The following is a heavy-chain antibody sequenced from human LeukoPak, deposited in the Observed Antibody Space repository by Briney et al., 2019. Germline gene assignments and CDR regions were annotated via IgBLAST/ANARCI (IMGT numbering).Heavy chain of an antibody. Sequence: GGSLRLSCAASGFTFSSYSMNWVRQAPGKGLEWVSSITSSGNYKYYGDPVKGRFTISRDNAKNSLYLEMNSLRVEDTAVYYCARDDYGGNSGFDYWGQGTLVTVSS. J-gene: IGHJ4*02. CDR3: ARDDYGGNSGFDY. V-gene: IGHV3-21*01. D-gene: IGHD4-23*01. CDR1: GFTFSSYS. CDR2: ITSSGNYK.